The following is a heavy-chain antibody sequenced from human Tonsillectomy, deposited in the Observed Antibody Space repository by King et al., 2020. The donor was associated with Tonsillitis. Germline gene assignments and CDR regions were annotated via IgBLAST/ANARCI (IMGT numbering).Heavy chain of an antibody. Sequence: QLQESGPGLVKPSETLSLTCTVSGGSISSSTYYWGWIRQPPGKGLEWIGTIYYTGSTYYNPSLKSRVTISVDTSKNQFPLKLSSVTAADTAVYYCARHGGTFDYWGQGTLVTVSS. V-gene: IGHV4-39*01. J-gene: IGHJ4*02. CDR1: GGSISSSTYY. CDR3: ARHGGTFDY. D-gene: IGHD3-16*01. CDR2: IYYTGST.